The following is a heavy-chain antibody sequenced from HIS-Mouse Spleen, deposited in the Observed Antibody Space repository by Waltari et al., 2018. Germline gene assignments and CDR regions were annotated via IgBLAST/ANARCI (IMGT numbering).Heavy chain of an antibody. Sequence: QLQLQESGPGLVKPSEALSLTCTVSGGPISSSSDYWVWIRQPPGKGLEWIGSIYYSGSTYYNPSLKSRVTISVDTSKNQFSLKLSSVTAADTAVYYCAREIPYSSSWYDWYFDLWGRGTLVTVSS. D-gene: IGHD6-13*01. V-gene: IGHV4-39*07. CDR2: IYYSGST. CDR1: GGPISSSSDY. J-gene: IGHJ2*01. CDR3: AREIPYSSSWYDWYFDL.